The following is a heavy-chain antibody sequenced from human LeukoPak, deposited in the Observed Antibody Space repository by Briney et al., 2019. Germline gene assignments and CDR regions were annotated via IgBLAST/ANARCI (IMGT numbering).Heavy chain of an antibody. CDR1: GGSISSYY. CDR2: IYYSGST. V-gene: IGHV4-59*01. Sequence: DPSETLSLTCTVSGGSISSYYWSWIRQPPGKGLEWIGYIYYSGSTNYNPSLKSRVTISVDTSKNQFSLKLSSVTAADTAVYYCASQRPEYYYDSSGYYYGYFQHWGQGTLVTVSS. D-gene: IGHD3-22*01. CDR3: ASQRPEYYYDSSGYYYGYFQH. J-gene: IGHJ1*01.